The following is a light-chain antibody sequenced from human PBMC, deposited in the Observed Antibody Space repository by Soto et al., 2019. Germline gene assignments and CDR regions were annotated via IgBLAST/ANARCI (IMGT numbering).Light chain of an antibody. CDR1: QTISSN. V-gene: IGKV3-15*01. CDR2: GAS. CDR3: QQLNSYPPIT. J-gene: IGKJ5*01. Sequence: IVMTQSPATLSVSPGERATLSCRSSQTISSNLAWYQQRPGQPPRLLIHGASIRATGIPARFGGSGSGTDFTLTISSVQSEDFAVYYCQQLNSYPPITFGQGTRWR.